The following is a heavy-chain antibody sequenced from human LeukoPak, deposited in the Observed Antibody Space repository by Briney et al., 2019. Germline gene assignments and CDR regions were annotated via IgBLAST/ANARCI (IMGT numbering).Heavy chain of an antibody. Sequence: ASVKVSCKASGYTFTGYYMHWVRQAPGQGLEWMGWINPNSGGTNYAQKFQGRVTMTRDTSISTAYMELSRLRSDDTAVYYCARVARTIFGVVEYYYYGMDVWGQGTTVTVSS. CDR1: GYTFTGYY. D-gene: IGHD3-3*01. CDR2: INPNSGGT. CDR3: ARVARTIFGVVEYYYYGMDV. V-gene: IGHV1-2*02. J-gene: IGHJ6*02.